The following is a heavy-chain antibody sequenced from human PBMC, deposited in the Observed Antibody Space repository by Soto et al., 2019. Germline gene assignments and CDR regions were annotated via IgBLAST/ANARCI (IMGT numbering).Heavy chain of an antibody. V-gene: IGHV3-33*01. CDR2: IWYDGSNK. Sequence: GGSLRVSCAVSGFTFSSYGMHWVRQAPGKGLEWVAVIWYDGSNKYYADSVKGRFTISRDNSKNTLYLQMNSLRAEDTAVYYCARDRGVYDHYYYGMDVWGQGTTVTVSS. CDR3: ARDRGVYDHYYYGMDV. D-gene: IGHD6-13*01. CDR1: GFTFSSYG. J-gene: IGHJ6*02.